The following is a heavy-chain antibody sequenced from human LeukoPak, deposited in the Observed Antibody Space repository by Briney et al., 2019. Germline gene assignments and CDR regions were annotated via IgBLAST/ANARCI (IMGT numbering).Heavy chain of an antibody. J-gene: IGHJ5*02. CDR2: ISSSGSTI. Sequence: GGSLRLSCAASGFTFSSYEMNWVRQAPGKGLEWVSYISSSGSTIYYADSVKGRFTISRDNAKNSLYLQMNSLRAEDTAVYYCARPRKTGGFDPWAREPWSPSPQ. D-gene: IGHD3-10*01. V-gene: IGHV3-48*03. CDR3: ARPRKTGGFDP. CDR1: GFTFSSYE.